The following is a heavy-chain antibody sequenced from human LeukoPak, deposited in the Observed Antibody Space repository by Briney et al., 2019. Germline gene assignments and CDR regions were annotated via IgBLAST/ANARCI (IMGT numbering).Heavy chain of an antibody. V-gene: IGHV4-4*07. J-gene: IGHJ6*03. D-gene: IGHD6-13*01. CDR1: GGSISSYY. Sequence: PSETLSLTCTVSGGSISSYYWSWIRQPAGKGLEWIGRIYTSGSTNYNPSLKSRVTMSVDTSKNQFSLKLSSVTAADTAVYYCARLQQLVVYPYCYYYMDVWGKGTTVTVSS. CDR2: IYTSGST. CDR3: ARLQQLVVYPYCYYYMDV.